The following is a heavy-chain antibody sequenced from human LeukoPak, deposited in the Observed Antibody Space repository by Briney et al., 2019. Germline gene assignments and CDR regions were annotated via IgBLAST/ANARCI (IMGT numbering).Heavy chain of an antibody. V-gene: IGHV4-61*02. CDR3: ARDGRYGSGSYDAFDI. Sequence: PSQTLSLTCTVSGGSISSGSYYWSWIRQPAGKGLEWIGRIYTSGSTNYNPSLKSRVTISVDTSKNPFSLKLSSVTAADTAVYYCARDGRYGSGSYDAFDIWGQGTMVTVSS. CDR1: GGSISSGSYY. D-gene: IGHD3-10*01. CDR2: IYTSGST. J-gene: IGHJ3*02.